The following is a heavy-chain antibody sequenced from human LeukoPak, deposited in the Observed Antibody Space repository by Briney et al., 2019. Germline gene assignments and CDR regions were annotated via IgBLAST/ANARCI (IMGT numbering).Heavy chain of an antibody. V-gene: IGHV3-43D*03. Sequence: GGSLRLSCAASGFTFDDYAMHWVRQAPGKGLEWVSLISWDGGSTYYTDSVKGRFTISRDNSKNSLYLQMNSLRADDTALYYCAKDNDSSGYYYLNYWGQGTLVTVSS. D-gene: IGHD3-22*01. CDR1: GFTFDDYA. CDR2: ISWDGGST. CDR3: AKDNDSSGYYYLNY. J-gene: IGHJ4*02.